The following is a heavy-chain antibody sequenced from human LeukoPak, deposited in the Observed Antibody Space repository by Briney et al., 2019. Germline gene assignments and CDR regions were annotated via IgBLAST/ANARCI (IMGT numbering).Heavy chain of an antibody. CDR2: IYGGGHT. D-gene: IGHD3-10*01. CDR3: ARDYYGSGTYYHDY. J-gene: IGHJ4*02. CDR1: GFAVSSNY. Sequence: GGSLRLSCAASGFAVSSNYTSWVRQAPGEGLEWVSVIYGGGHTVYTDSVKGRFTISRDNSENTLYLQMHSLRAEDTAVYYCARDYYGSGTYYHDYWGQGTLVTVSS. V-gene: IGHV3-53*01.